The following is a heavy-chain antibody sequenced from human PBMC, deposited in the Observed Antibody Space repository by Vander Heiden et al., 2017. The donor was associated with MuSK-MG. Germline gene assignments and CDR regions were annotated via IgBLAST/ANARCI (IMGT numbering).Heavy chain of an antibody. CDR3: ARGTSADTAMVEHFDY. CDR2: INHSGST. D-gene: IGHD5-18*01. Sequence: QVQLQQWGAGLLKPSETLSLTCAVYGGSFSGYYWSWIRQPPGKGLEWIGEINHSGSTNYNPSLKSRVTISVDTSKNQFSLKLSSVTAADTAVYYCARGTSADTAMVEHFDYWGQGTLVTVSS. J-gene: IGHJ4*02. V-gene: IGHV4-34*01. CDR1: GGSFSGYY.